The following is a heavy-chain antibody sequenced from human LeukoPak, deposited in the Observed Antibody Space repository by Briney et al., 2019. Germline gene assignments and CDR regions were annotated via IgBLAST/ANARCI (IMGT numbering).Heavy chain of an antibody. Sequence: KASETLSLTCAVYGGSFSGYYWSWIRQPPGKGLEWIGEINHSGSTNYNPSLKSRVTISGDTSKNQFSLKLSSVTAADTAVYFCAREDPQTTVPEGMDVWGQGTTVTVSS. D-gene: IGHD4-17*01. CDR1: GGSFSGYY. J-gene: IGHJ6*02. CDR2: INHSGST. V-gene: IGHV4-34*01. CDR3: AREDPQTTVPEGMDV.